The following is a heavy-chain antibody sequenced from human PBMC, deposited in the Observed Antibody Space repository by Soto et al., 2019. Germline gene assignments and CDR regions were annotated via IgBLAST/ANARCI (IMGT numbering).Heavy chain of an antibody. Sequence: QVQLQESGPGLVKPSETLSLTCTVSGGSISSYYWSWIRQPAGKGLEWIGRIYTSGSTNYNPSLKSRVTMSVDTSKNQFSLKLSSVTAADTAVYYCARERVTYPRDLYMDVWGQGTTVTVSS. CDR1: GGSISSYY. V-gene: IGHV4-4*07. CDR2: IYTSGST. D-gene: IGHD2-21*02. J-gene: IGHJ6*02. CDR3: ARERVTYPRDLYMDV.